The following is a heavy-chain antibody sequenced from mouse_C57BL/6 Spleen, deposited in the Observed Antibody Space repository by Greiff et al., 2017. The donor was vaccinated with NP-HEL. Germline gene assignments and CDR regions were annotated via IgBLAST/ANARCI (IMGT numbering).Heavy chain of an antibody. V-gene: IGHV1-52*01. J-gene: IGHJ1*03. CDR3: ANWVTTKEWYFDV. D-gene: IGHD2-2*01. CDR1: GYTFTSYW. Sequence: QVQLQQPGAELVRPGSSVKLSCKASGYTFTSYWMHWVKQRPIQGLEWIGNIDPSDSETHYNQKFKDKATLTVDKSSSTAYMQLSSLTSEDSAVYYCANWVTTKEWYFDVWGTGTTVTVSS. CDR2: IDPSDSET.